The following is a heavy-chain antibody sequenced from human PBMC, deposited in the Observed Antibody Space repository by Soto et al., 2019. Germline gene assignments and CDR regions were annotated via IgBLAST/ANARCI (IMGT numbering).Heavy chain of an antibody. V-gene: IGHV4-39*01. D-gene: IGHD6-19*01. J-gene: IGHJ5*02. CDR2: IYYSGST. CDR3: ARSRPRPVSGWYQFGGWFDP. CDR1: GGSISSSSYY. Sequence: TSETLSLTCTDSGGSISSSSYYWCWIRQPPGEGLGWIGSIYYSGSTYYNPSLKSRVTISVDTSKNQFSLKLSSVTAADTAVYYCARSRPRPVSGWYQFGGWFDPWGQGTLVTVSS.